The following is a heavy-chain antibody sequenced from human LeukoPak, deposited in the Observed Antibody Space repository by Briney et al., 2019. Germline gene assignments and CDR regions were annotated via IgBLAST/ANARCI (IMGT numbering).Heavy chain of an antibody. V-gene: IGHV1-69*06. D-gene: IGHD3-9*01. Sequence: AASVKVSCKASGGTFSSYAISWVRQAPGQGLEWMGGIIPIFGTANCAQKFQGRVTITADKSTSTAYMELSSLRSEDTAVYYCARSPHDILTGYYISWFDPWGQGTLVTVSS. CDR2: IIPIFGTA. J-gene: IGHJ5*02. CDR3: ARSPHDILTGYYISWFDP. CDR1: GGTFSSYA.